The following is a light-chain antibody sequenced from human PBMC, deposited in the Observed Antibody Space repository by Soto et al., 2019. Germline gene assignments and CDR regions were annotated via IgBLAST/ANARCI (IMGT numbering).Light chain of an antibody. CDR2: GAS. CDR3: QQYGSSPWT. Sequence: EIVLTQSPVALSLSPGERATLSCRASQSISSTYLAWYQQEPGQAPRLLIYGASSRATGFPDRFSGSGSGTDFTLTISRLEPEDFAVYYCQQYGSSPWTFGQGTKVDIK. V-gene: IGKV3-20*01. J-gene: IGKJ1*01. CDR1: QSISSTY.